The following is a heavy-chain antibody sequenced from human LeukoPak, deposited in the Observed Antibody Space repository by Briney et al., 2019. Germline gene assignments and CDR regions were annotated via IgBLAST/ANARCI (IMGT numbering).Heavy chain of an antibody. Sequence: GGSLRLSCVASGFTLSTYGMHWLRQAPGKGLEWVAVMTYDGNNQYYADSVKGRFSVSRDNSRNTLYLQMNSLRTEDTAVYYCARVSRIIYDFWSGFQTDDGLDIWGQGTMVTVSS. D-gene: IGHD3-3*01. CDR3: ARVSRIIYDFWSGFQTDDGLDI. CDR2: MTYDGNNQ. J-gene: IGHJ3*02. V-gene: IGHV3-30*03. CDR1: GFTLSTYG.